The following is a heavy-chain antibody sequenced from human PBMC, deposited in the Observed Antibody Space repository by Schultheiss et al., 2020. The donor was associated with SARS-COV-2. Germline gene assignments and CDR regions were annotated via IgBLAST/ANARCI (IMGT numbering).Heavy chain of an antibody. Sequence: GESLKISCAASGFTFSSYSMNWVRQAPGKGLEWVSSISSSSSYIYYADSVKGRFTISRDNAKNSLYLQMNSLRAEDTAVYYCAREGERRITIFGVVIRGFDYWGQGTLVTVSS. CDR2: ISSSSSYI. CDR1: GFTFSSYS. J-gene: IGHJ4*02. D-gene: IGHD3-3*01. V-gene: IGHV3-21*01. CDR3: AREGERRITIFGVVIRGFDY.